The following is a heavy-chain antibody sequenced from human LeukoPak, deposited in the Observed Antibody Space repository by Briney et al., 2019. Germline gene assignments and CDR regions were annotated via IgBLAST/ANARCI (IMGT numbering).Heavy chain of an antibody. CDR3: ARVPLYNWNAGWFDP. D-gene: IGHD1-1*01. V-gene: IGHV1-2*02. J-gene: IGHJ5*02. Sequence: ASVKVSCKASGYTFTGYYMHWVRQAPGQGLEWMGWINPNSGGTNYAQKFQGRVTMTRDTSIGTAYMELSRLRSDDTAVYYCARVPLYNWNAGWFDPWGQGTLVTVSS. CDR2: INPNSGGT. CDR1: GYTFTGYY.